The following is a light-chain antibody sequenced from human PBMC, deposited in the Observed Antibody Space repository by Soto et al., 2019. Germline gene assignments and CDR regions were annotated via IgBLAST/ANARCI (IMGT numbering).Light chain of an antibody. V-gene: IGLV1-44*01. CDR1: SSNIGSNT. CDR2: NNN. J-gene: IGLJ1*01. CDR3: AAWDDSLSGRV. Sequence: QSVLTQPPSASVTPGQRVTISCSGSSSNIGSNTVNWYQQLPGTAPKLLIYNNNQRPSGVPDRFSGSKSGTSASLAISGLQSEDEADYYCAAWDDSLSGRVFGTGTQLTVL.